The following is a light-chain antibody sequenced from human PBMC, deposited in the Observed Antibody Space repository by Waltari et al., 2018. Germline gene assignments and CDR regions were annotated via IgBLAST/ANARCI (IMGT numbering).Light chain of an antibody. J-gene: IGKJ5*01. V-gene: IGKV3-15*01. Sequence: VMTQSPATLSVSPGERATLSRRASLSIADNLAWYQQKRGQAPRLLIYGASTRATGIPARFTGRGSGTDFTLTISSLQSEDSAVYYCQQYNRWPPITFGQGTRLEI. CDR3: QQYNRWPPIT. CDR2: GAS. CDR1: LSIADN.